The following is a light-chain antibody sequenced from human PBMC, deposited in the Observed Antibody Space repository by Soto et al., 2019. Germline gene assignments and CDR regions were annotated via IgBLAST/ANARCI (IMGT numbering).Light chain of an antibody. CDR3: QSYDTSLSGAI. CDR2: ADN. CDR1: SSNIGAGYD. Sequence: QSVLTQTPSVSGAPGQKITMSCTGSSSNIGAGYDVHWYQQVPGAAPRLLIYADNNRPSGVPDRFSASKSGTSASLAITGLQGEDEATYYCQSYDTSLSGAIFGAGTKLTVL. J-gene: IGLJ2*01. V-gene: IGLV1-40*01.